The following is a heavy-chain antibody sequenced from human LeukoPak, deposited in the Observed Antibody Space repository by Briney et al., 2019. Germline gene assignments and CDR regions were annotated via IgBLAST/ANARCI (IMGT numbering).Heavy chain of an antibody. CDR2: INAGNGNT. V-gene: IGHV1-3*01. CDR3: ARFMGATGYFDY. CDR1: GYTFTSYA. Sequence: ASVKVSCKASGYTFTSYAMHWVRQAPGQRLEWMGWINAGNGNTKYSQKFQGRVTITRDTSASTAYMELSSLRSEDTAVYYCARFMGATGYFDYWGQGTLVTVSS. D-gene: IGHD1-26*01. J-gene: IGHJ4*02.